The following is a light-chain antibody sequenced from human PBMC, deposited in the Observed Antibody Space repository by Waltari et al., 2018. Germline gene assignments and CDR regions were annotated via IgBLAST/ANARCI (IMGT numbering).Light chain of an antibody. Sequence: DIQLTQSPSSLSASAGDIFTITCRASQSISIYLNWYQQQSGKAPKLLIYTASSLESGVPSRFSGSGSDTDFTLTISSLQPEDFVSYYCQQSYNTPYTFGQGTKLEIK. V-gene: IGKV1-39*01. CDR2: TAS. J-gene: IGKJ2*01. CDR3: QQSYNTPYT. CDR1: QSISIY.